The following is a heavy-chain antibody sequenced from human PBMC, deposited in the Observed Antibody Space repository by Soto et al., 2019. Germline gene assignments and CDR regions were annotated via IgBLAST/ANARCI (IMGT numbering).Heavy chain of an antibody. V-gene: IGHV3-33*01. CDR2: IWYDGSNK. J-gene: IGHJ3*02. Sequence: GGSLRLSCAASGFTFSSYGMHWVRQAPGKGLEWVAVIWYDGSNKYYADSVKGRFTISRDNSKNTLYLQMNSLRAEDTAVYYCARAPSYNWNDPGAFDIWGQGTMVTVSS. CDR1: GFTFSSYG. D-gene: IGHD1-1*01. CDR3: ARAPSYNWNDPGAFDI.